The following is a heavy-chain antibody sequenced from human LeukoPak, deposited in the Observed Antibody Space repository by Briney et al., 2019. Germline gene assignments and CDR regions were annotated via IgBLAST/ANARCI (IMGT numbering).Heavy chain of an antibody. CDR3: ARSGQHGYTWFDP. V-gene: IGHV4-59*01. CDR1: GGSISSYY. CDR2: IYYSGST. D-gene: IGHD2-21*01. Sequence: PSETLSLTCTVSGGSISSYYWSWIRQPPGKGLEWIGYIYYSGSTNYNPSLKSRVTISVDTSKNQFSLKLSSVTAADTAVYYCARSGQHGYTWFDPWGQGTLVTVSS. J-gene: IGHJ5*02.